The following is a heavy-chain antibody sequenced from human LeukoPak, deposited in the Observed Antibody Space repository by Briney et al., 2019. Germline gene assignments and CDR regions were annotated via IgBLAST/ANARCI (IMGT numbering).Heavy chain of an antibody. D-gene: IGHD5-18*01. CDR3: ARTRYGYVGDY. V-gene: IGHV4-59*01. Sequence: PETLSLTCTVSGGSISSDYWRWIRQSPGKGLEWIGHIYYSGGTNYNPSLKSRVTISVDTSNNQFSLKVSSVTAADTAVYYCARTRYGYVGDYWGQGTLVTVSS. J-gene: IGHJ4*02. CDR1: GGSISSDY. CDR2: IYYSGGT.